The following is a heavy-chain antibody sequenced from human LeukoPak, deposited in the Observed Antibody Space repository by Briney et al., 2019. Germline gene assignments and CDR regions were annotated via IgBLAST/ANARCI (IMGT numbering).Heavy chain of an antibody. CDR3: AKHMRATKRYSFFGLDV. CDR1: GFTFKDYG. J-gene: IGHJ6*02. D-gene: IGHD1-26*01. CDR2: INWNGGGT. Sequence: GRSLRLCCAATGFTFKDYGMHWVRQPPGKGLEWVSSINWNGGGTDYADSVKGRFTISRDNAKNSLYLQLSSLRPEDTASYYCAKHMRATKRYSFFGLDVWGQGTTVTVSS. V-gene: IGHV3-9*01.